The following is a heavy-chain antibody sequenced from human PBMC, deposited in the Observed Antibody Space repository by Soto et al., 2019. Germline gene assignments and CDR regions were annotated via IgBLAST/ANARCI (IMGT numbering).Heavy chain of an antibody. D-gene: IGHD3-9*01. CDR2: IHYTGNT. CDR1: GGSIRSYY. Sequence: QVQLQESGPGLVKPSETLSLTCTVSGGSIRSYYWNWIRQPPGKGLEWIGYIHYTGNTNYNPSLKTRVTFSLDTSKDQVSLKLSSVPAADTAVYYCARAPPDYVLLTGYYVGWFDPWGQGTLVTVSS. J-gene: IGHJ5*02. CDR3: ARAPPDYVLLTGYYVGWFDP. V-gene: IGHV4-59*01.